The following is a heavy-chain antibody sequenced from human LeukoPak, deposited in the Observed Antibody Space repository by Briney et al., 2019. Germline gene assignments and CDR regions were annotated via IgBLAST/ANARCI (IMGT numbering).Heavy chain of an antibody. V-gene: IGHV3-66*02. CDR2: IYSGGST. CDR1: GFTVSSNY. J-gene: IGHJ4*02. Sequence: PGGSLRLSCAASGFTVSSNYMSWVRQAPGKGLEWVSVIYSGGSTYYADSVKGRFTISGDNSKNTLYLQMNSLRAEDTAVYYCAREDSIAAAFDYWGQGTLVTVSS. CDR3: AREDSIAAAFDY. D-gene: IGHD6-13*01.